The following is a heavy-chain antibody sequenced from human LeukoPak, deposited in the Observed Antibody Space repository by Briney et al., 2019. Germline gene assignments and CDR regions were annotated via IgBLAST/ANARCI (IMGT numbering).Heavy chain of an antibody. V-gene: IGHV1-8*01. D-gene: IGHD3-10*01. CDR1: GYTFTSYD. Sequence: GASVKVSCKASGYTFTSYDINWVRQATGQGLEWMGWMNPNSGNTGYAQEFQGRVTMTRNTSISTAYMELSSLRSEDTAVYYCATLRGFGPLPSSYYYYYGMDVWGQGTTVTVSS. CDR2: MNPNSGNT. J-gene: IGHJ6*02. CDR3: ATLRGFGPLPSSYYYYYGMDV.